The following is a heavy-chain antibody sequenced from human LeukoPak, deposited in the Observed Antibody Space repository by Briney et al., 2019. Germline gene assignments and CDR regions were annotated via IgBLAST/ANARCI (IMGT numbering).Heavy chain of an antibody. CDR3: ARQKRYCSSTSCYSWWFDP. Sequence: TSETLSLTCAVYGGSFSGYYWSWIRQPPGKGLEWIGEINHSGSTNYNSSLKSRVTISVDTSKNQFSLKLSSVTAADTAVYYCARQKRYCSSTSCYSWWFDPWGQGTLVTVSS. V-gene: IGHV4-34*01. CDR1: GGSFSGYY. D-gene: IGHD2-2*02. J-gene: IGHJ5*02. CDR2: INHSGST.